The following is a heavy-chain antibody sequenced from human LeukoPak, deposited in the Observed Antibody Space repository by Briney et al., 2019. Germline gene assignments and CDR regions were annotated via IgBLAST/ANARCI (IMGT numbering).Heavy chain of an antibody. CDR1: GGTFSSYA. J-gene: IGHJ3*02. CDR2: IIPIFGTA. V-gene: IGHV1-69*05. D-gene: IGHD3-3*01. CDR3: ALNTKNDAFDI. Sequence: SVRVSCKASGGTFSSYAISWVRQAPGQGLEWMGGIIPIFGTANYAQKFQGRVTITTDESTGTAYMELSSLRSEDTAVYYCALNTKNDAFDIWGQGTMVTVSS.